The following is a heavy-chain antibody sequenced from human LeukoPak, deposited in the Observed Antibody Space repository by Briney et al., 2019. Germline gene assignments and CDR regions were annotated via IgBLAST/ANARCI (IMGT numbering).Heavy chain of an antibody. CDR2: INPNSGGT. J-gene: IGHJ4*02. D-gene: IGHD3-3*01. CDR1: GYTFTGYY. Sequence: AASVKVSCKASGYTFTGYYMHWVRQAPGQGLEWMGWINPNSGGTNYAQKFQGRVTMTRDTSISTAYMELSRLRSDDTAVYYYARGYDFWSGYPYFDYWGQGTLVTVSS. CDR3: ARGYDFWSGYPYFDY. V-gene: IGHV1-2*02.